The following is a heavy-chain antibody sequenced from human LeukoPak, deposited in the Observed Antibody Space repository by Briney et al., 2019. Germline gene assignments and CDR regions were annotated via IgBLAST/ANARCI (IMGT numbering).Heavy chain of an antibody. J-gene: IGHJ4*02. CDR2: ISSNGGST. D-gene: IGHD3-22*01. Sequence: PGGSLRLSCAASGFTFSSYAMHWVRQAPGKGLEYVSAISSNGGSTYYANSVKGRFTISRDNSKNTLYLRMGSLRAEDMAVYYCARSESSGYYDPAPKDYWGQGTLVTVSS. CDR3: ARSESSGYYDPAPKDY. CDR1: GFTFSSYA. V-gene: IGHV3-64*01.